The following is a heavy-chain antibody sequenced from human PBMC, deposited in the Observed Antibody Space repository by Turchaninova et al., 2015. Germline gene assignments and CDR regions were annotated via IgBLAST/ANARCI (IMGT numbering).Heavy chain of an antibody. J-gene: IGHJ2*01. V-gene: IGHV6-1*01. Sequence: AISGDSVSSDSATWNWIRQSPSRGLEWLGRTYYRSKWYNDFALSVKSRISINADTSKNQFFLQLNSVAPDDTAVYYCARANKQWLVGVWDFDLWGRGTLVTVTS. CDR3: ARANKQWLVGVWDFDL. D-gene: IGHD6-19*01. CDR2: TYYRSKWYN. CDR1: GDSVSSDSAT.